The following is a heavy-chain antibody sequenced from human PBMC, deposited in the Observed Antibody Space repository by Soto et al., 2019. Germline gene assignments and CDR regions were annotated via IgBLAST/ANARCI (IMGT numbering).Heavy chain of an antibody. V-gene: IGHV2-70*01. J-gene: IGHJ6*02. Sequence: ESGPTLVNPTQTLTLTCTFSGFSLSTSGMCVSWIRQPPGKALEWLALIDWDDDKYYSTSLKTRLTISKDTSKNQVVLTMTNMDPVDTATYYCARIPSRSSSSQVDYYYYGMDVWGQGTTVTVSS. CDR2: IDWDDDK. CDR3: ARIPSRSSSSQVDYYYYGMDV. CDR1: GFSLSTSGMC. D-gene: IGHD6-6*01.